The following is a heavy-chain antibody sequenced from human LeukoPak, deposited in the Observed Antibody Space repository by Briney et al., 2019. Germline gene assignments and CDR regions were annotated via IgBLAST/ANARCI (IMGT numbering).Heavy chain of an antibody. Sequence: SETLSLTCTVSGDSISDYYWSWIRQPPGKGLEWIGEVYYSGSTHYNPSLKSRLTISVDTSKNQFSLRLRSVTAADTAMYYCARELDGDGGWFDPWGQGTLVTVSS. J-gene: IGHJ5*02. D-gene: IGHD5-24*01. CDR1: GDSISDYY. CDR3: ARELDGDGGWFDP. CDR2: VYYSGST. V-gene: IGHV4-59*01.